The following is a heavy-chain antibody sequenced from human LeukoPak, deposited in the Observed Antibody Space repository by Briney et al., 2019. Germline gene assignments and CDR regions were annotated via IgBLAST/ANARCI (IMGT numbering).Heavy chain of an antibody. CDR2: IRSKTDGGTT. CDR3: TTGTWGFGDF. CDR1: GFTFSNAW. V-gene: IGHV3-15*01. D-gene: IGHD7-27*01. Sequence: PGGSLRLSCAASGFTFSNAWLSWVRQAPGEGLAWVGRIRSKTDGGTTDYAAPVKGRFTISRDDSKNTLYLQMNSLKIEDIGVYYCTTGTWGFGDFWGQGTLVTVSS. J-gene: IGHJ4*02.